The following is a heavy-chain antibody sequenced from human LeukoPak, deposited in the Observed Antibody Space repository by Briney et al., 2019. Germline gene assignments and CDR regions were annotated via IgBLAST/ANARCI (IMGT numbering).Heavy chain of an antibody. CDR1: GFTVSSIY. CDR2: IYSDGNT. Sequence: GGSLRLSCAVSGFTVSSIYMTWVRQAPGKGLEWVSSIYSDGNTYYADYVKGRFALSRDSSRNTLYLQMNDLRVEHTAVYYCAGDTHSSSWYDHWGQGTLVTVSS. D-gene: IGHD6-19*01. CDR3: AGDTHSSSWYDH. J-gene: IGHJ5*02. V-gene: IGHV3-53*01.